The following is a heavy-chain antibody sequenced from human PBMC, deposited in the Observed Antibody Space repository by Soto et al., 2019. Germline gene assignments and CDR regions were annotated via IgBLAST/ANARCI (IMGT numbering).Heavy chain of an antibody. CDR1: GFSFSRYG. J-gene: IGHJ3*01. CDR2: ISYDESTT. Sequence: QVQLVESGGGVVQPGRSLRLSCAASGFSFSRYGIHWVRQAPGKGLEWVAVISYDESTTFYADSVKGRFTISRDNSKNTLFLQRNSLRPEDTAVYYCSKAMIGSYDSDAFDVWGQGTMVTVSS. D-gene: IGHD3-22*01. CDR3: SKAMIGSYDSDAFDV. V-gene: IGHV3-30*18.